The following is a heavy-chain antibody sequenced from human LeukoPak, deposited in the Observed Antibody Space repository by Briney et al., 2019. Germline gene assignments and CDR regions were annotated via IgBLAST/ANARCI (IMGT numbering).Heavy chain of an antibody. CDR2: ISPSGGT. D-gene: IGHD3-3*01. J-gene: IGHJ4*02. V-gene: IGHV4-4*07. CDR1: VGSIYSDY. Sequence: PLETLSLTCTVSVGSIYSDYWNRLRQPAGKGRGWFGRISPSGGTIYNPSLKSRVTVSVDTSTHQFSLNLKSVTAADTAVYYCARHANREVDYDSWRGYPYVFDYWGQRTLVTVSS. CDR3: ARHANREVDYDSWRGYPYVFDY.